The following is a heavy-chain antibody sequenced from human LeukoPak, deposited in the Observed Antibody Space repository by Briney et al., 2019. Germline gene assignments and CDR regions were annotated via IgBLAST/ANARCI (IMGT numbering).Heavy chain of an antibody. CDR3: VHGDYGFDY. CDR1: GGSISSYY. J-gene: IGHJ4*02. D-gene: IGHD4-17*01. Sequence: SETLSLTCTVSGGSISSYYWSWIRQPPGKGLEWIGYIYYSGSTNYNPSLKSRVTISVDTSKNQFSLKRSSVTAADTAVYYCVHGDYGFDYWGQGTLVTVSS. V-gene: IGHV4-59*08. CDR2: IYYSGST.